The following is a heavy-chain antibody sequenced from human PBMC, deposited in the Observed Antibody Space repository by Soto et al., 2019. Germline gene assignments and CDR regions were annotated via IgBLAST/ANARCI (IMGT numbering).Heavy chain of an antibody. J-gene: IGHJ4*02. V-gene: IGHV3-11*06. D-gene: IGHD6-19*01. CDR1: GFSFSDYY. CDR3: ARAVSIDH. CDR2: ISNSGGYT. Sequence: GGSLRLSCAASGFSFSDYYMSWIRQAPGEGLEWVSYISNSGGYTNYADSVKGRFTISRDNAKNSLYLQMNTLRAEDTAVYYCARAVSIDHWGQGTLVTVSS.